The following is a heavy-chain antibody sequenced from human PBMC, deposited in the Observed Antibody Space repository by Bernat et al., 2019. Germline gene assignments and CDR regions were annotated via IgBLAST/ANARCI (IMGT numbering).Heavy chain of an antibody. J-gene: IGHJ3*02. CDR2: ISSSGSTI. V-gene: IGHV3-48*03. Sequence: EVQLVESGGGLVQPGGSLRLSCAASGFTFSSYEMNWVRQAPGKGLEWVSYISSSGSTIYYADSVKGRFTISRDNAKNSLYLQMNSLRAEDTAVYYCARNAYGSNAFDIWGQGTMVTVSS. D-gene: IGHD4-17*01. CDR3: ARNAYGSNAFDI. CDR1: GFTFSSYE.